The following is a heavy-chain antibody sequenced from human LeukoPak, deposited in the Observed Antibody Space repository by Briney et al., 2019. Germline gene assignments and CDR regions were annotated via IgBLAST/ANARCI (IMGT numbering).Heavy chain of an antibody. CDR3: ARAGDLGWFDY. V-gene: IGHV3-21*01. D-gene: IGHD3-16*01. J-gene: IGHJ4*02. CDR2: ISSSSSYI. CDR1: GFTFSSYS. Sequence: KPGGSLRLSCAASGFTFSSYSMSWVRQAPGKGLEWVSSISSSSSYIYYADSVEGRFTISRDNAKNSLYLQMNSLRAEDTAVYYCARAGDLGWFDYWGQGTLVTVSS.